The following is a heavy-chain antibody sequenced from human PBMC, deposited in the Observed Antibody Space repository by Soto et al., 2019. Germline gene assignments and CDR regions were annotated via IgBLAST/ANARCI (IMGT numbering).Heavy chain of an antibody. Sequence: QVQLVQSGAEVKKPGASVKVSCKASGYTFTSYGISWVRQAPGQGLEWMGWISAYNGNTNYAQKLTSRVKMTTDTSTRTDYMELRSMRSDDTAVYSCARDAAVGLFDYWGQGTLVTVSS. J-gene: IGHJ4*02. D-gene: IGHD6-19*01. CDR1: GYTFTSYG. V-gene: IGHV1-18*01. CDR3: ARDAAVGLFDY. CDR2: ISAYNGNT.